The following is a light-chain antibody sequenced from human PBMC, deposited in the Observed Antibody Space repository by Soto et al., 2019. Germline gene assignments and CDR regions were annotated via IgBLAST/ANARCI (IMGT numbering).Light chain of an antibody. V-gene: IGKV3-20*01. CDR1: QSVSSSY. CDR3: QQYGSSPRT. Sequence: IALTQSPGTLSLSPGERATLSCRASQSVSSSYVAWYQQRPGQAPRLLIYGASSRASGIPDRFSGSGSGTDFTLTISGLEPEDFAAYYCQQYGSSPRTFGGGTKVDIK. CDR2: GAS. J-gene: IGKJ4*01.